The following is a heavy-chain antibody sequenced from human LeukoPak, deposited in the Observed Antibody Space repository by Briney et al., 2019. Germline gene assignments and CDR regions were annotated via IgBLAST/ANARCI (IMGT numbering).Heavy chain of an antibody. J-gene: IGHJ4*02. V-gene: IGHV1-46*01. CDR1: GYTFTSYY. D-gene: IGHD5-24*01. Sequence: RASVKVSCKASGYTFTSYYMLWVRQAPGQGLEWMGIINPSGGSTSYAQKFQGRVTMTRDTSTSPVYMELSSLISDDTAVYFCARDDGYNNFDYWGQGTLVTVSS. CDR2: INPSGGST. CDR3: ARDDGYNNFDY.